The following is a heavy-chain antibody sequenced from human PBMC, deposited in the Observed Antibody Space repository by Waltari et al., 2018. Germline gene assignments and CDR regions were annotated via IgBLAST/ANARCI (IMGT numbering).Heavy chain of an antibody. D-gene: IGHD5-12*01. J-gene: IGHJ4*02. CDR1: GGSISSGSYY. CDR3: ARAIGGYNLDY. V-gene: IGHV4-61*09. Sequence: QVQLQESGPGLVKPSQTLSLTCTVSGGSISSGSYYWSWIRQPAGKGLEWIGHIYTSARTNYTPPHKSRVTISVDTSKNQFSLKLGSVTAADTAVYYCARAIGGYNLDYWGQGTLVTVSS. CDR2: IYTSART.